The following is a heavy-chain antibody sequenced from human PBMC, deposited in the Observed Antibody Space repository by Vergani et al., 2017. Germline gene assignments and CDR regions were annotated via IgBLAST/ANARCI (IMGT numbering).Heavy chain of an antibody. J-gene: IGHJ4*02. CDR2: IYYSGST. CDR3: ARSRAGDCYDY. D-gene: IGHD2-8*02. V-gene: IGHV4-59*01. CDR1: GGSISSYY. Sequence: QVQLQESGPGLVKPSETLSLTCTVSGGSISSYYWSWIRQPPGKGLEWIGYIYYSGSTNYNPSLKSRVTISVDTSKNQFSLKLSSVTAADTAVYYCARSRAGDCYDYWGQGPLVTVSS.